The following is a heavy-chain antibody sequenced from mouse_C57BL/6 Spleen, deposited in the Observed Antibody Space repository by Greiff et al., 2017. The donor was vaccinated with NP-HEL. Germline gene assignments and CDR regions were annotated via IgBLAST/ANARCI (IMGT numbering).Heavy chain of an antibody. CDR1: GYTFTSYW. CDR2: IYPGSGST. D-gene: IGHD2-1*01. J-gene: IGHJ3*01. CDR3: ARVYYGNYRFAY. V-gene: IGHV1-55*01. Sequence: VQLKQSGAELVKPGASVKMSCKASGYTFTSYWITWVKQRPGQGLEWIGDIYPGSGSTNYNEKFKSKATLTVDTSSSTAYMQLSSLTSEDSAVYYCARVYYGNYRFAYWGQGTLVTVSA.